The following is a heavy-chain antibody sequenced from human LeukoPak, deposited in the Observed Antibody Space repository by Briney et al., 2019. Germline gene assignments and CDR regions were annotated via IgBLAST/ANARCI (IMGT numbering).Heavy chain of an antibody. CDR2: ISAYNGNT. CDR3: ARVSSDSSGWYGSFDY. J-gene: IGHJ4*02. D-gene: IGHD6-19*01. V-gene: IGHV1-18*01. Sequence: ASVKVSCKASGYTFTSYGISWVRQAPGQGLEWMGWISAYNGNTNYAQKLQGRVTMTTDTSTSTAYMELRSLRSDDTAVYYCARVSSDSSGWYGSFDYWGQGTLVTVSS. CDR1: GYTFTSYG.